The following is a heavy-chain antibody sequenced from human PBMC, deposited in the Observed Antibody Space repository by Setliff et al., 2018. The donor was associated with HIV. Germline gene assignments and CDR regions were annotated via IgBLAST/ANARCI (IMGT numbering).Heavy chain of an antibody. Sequence: GGSLRLSCAGSGFTFDSHGMIWVRQAPGKGLEWVSSISGSGERIYYDASVKGRLTISRDNSKNTLYLQMNSLRAEDTAVYYCAKAGNYYDSSGYFIFDYWGQGTLVTVSS. CDR3: AKAGNYYDSSGYFIFDY. D-gene: IGHD3-22*01. V-gene: IGHV3-23*01. CDR1: GFTFDSHG. CDR2: ISGSGERI. J-gene: IGHJ4*02.